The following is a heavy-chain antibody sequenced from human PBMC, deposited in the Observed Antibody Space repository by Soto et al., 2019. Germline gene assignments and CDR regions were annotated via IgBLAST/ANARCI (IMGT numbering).Heavy chain of an antibody. CDR2: INLSGSY. D-gene: IGHD2-2*02. CDR3: ARRRRALQCSSTSCYKVSLDP. J-gene: IGHJ5*02. V-gene: IGHV4-34*01. CDR1: GGSFSGYY. Sequence: PSETLSLTCADYGGSFSGYYWSWIRQPPGKGLEWIGEINLSGSYNYSHPHKRRVTLSVDTSKNQFSLKLSSVSAADTAVYYCARRRRALQCSSTSCYKVSLDPWGHGTLVTVSS.